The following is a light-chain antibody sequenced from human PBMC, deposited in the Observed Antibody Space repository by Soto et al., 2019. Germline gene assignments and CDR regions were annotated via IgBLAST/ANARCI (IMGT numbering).Light chain of an antibody. CDR3: TLYTISSIVV. V-gene: IGLV2-18*01. J-gene: IGLJ2*01. Sequence: QSALTQPPSVSGSPGQSGTISCTGTSSDVGSYNRVSWYQQHPGTAPKLMIYEVSYRPSGFPDRFSGSKSGNTASLTISGLQAEDEADYYCTLYTISSIVVFGGGTKLTVL. CDR2: EVS. CDR1: SSDVGSYNR.